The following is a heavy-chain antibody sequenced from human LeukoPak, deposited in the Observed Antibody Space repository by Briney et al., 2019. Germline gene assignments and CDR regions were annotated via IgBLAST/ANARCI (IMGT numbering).Heavy chain of an antibody. D-gene: IGHD2-2*01. J-gene: IGHJ5*02. CDR1: GGSISSYY. V-gene: IGHV4-59*01. CDR2: IYYSGST. CDR3: ARSRLWYQLPSDNWFDP. Sequence: SETLSLTCTVSGGSISSYYWSWLRQPPGKGLEGIGYIYYSGSTNYNPSLKSRVTISVDTSKNQFSLKLSSVTAADTAVYYCARSRLWYQLPSDNWFDPWGQGTLVTVSS.